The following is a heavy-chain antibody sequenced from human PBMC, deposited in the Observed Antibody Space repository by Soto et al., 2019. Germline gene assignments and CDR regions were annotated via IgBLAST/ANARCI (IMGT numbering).Heavy chain of an antibody. CDR2: IYSSGST. CDR3: VRDDGTAAAGPYYHYALDV. V-gene: IGHV3-53*01. Sequence: PGGSLRLSCAASGFTVSNNYMTWVRQAPGKGLEWVSFIYSSGSTYYADSVKGRFTISRDNSKNMVYLQMSRLGVDDTAVYYCVRDDGTAAAGPYYHYALDVWGQGTTVTVSS. D-gene: IGHD6-13*01. J-gene: IGHJ6*02. CDR1: GFTVSNNY.